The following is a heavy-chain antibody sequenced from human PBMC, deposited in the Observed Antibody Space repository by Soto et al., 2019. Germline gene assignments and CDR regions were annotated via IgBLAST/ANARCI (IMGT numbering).Heavy chain of an antibody. D-gene: IGHD2-8*01. V-gene: IGHV5-10-1*01. CDR3: ARHDFNGDFDF. CDR1: GYMFPIYH. Sequence: PGESLKISCEASGYMFPIYHISWVRQMPGKGLEWVGKIDPSDSRTMYRPSSRARITISVDKSINTAYLEWGRLKASDTAMYYCARHDFNGDFDFWGQGTQVTVSS. CDR2: IDPSDSRT. J-gene: IGHJ4*02.